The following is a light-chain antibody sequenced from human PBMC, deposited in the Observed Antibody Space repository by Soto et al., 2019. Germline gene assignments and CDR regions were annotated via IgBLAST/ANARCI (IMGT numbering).Light chain of an antibody. CDR2: TGS. CDR1: QAIDSW. V-gene: IGKV1-12*01. J-gene: IGKJ1*01. CDR3: QQTLSFPPT. Sequence: DIQMTQSPSSVSASLGYVVTITCRASQAIDSWLAWYQQKPGEAPKLLIFTGSLLHSGVPPRFSGSGSGTDFTLTISSLQPEDFATYYCQQTLSFPPTFGQGTKVDIK.